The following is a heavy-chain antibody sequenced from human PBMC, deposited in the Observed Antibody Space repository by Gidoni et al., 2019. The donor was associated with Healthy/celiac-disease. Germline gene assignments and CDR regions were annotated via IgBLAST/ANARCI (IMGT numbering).Heavy chain of an antibody. CDR2: ISGSGGST. CDR3: AKALMVYATYFDY. D-gene: IGHD2-8*01. V-gene: IGHV3-23*01. J-gene: IGHJ4*02. Sequence: EVQLLESGGGLVQPGGSLSLSCAASGCTFSSYAMSWVRQAPGKGLEWVSAISGSGGSTYYADSVKGRFTISRDNSKNTLYLQMNSLRAEDTAVYYCAKALMVYATYFDYWGQGTLVTVSS. CDR1: GCTFSSYA.